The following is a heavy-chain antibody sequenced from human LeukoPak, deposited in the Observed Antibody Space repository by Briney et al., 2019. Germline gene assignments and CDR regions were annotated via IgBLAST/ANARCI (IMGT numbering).Heavy chain of an antibody. D-gene: IGHD3-22*01. Sequence: PGGSLRLSCTASGFTFSSYEMNWVRQAPGKGLEWVSYISSSGSTIYYTDSVKGRFTISRDNAKNSQYLQMHSLRAEDTAVYYCAPFYYDSRGYSNWGQGTLVTVSS. CDR3: APFYYDSRGYSN. CDR2: ISSSGSTI. CDR1: GFTFSSYE. V-gene: IGHV3-48*03. J-gene: IGHJ4*02.